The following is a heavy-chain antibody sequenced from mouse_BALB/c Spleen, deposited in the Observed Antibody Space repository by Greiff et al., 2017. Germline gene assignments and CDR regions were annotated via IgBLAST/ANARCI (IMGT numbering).Heavy chain of an antibody. CDR2: IYPYNGGT. D-gene: IGHD1-2*01. CDR1: GYTFTDYN. V-gene: IGHV1S29*02. Sequence: EVQRVESGPELVKPGASVKISCKASGYTFTDYNMHWVKQSHGKSLEWIGYIYPYNGGTGYNQKFKSKATLTVDNSSSTAYMELRSLTSEDSAVYYCARGVLRLPGFAYWGQGTLVTVSA. J-gene: IGHJ3*01. CDR3: ARGVLRLPGFAY.